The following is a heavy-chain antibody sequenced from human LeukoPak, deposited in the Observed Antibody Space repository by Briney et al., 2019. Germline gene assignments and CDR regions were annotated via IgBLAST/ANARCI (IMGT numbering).Heavy chain of an antibody. V-gene: IGHV1-8*01. D-gene: IGHD3-22*01. Sequence: ASVKVSCKASGYTFTSYDINWVRQATGQGLEWMGWINPNSGNTGYAQKFQGRVTMTRNTSISTAYMELSSLRSEDTAVYYCARVPARHQQPYYCDSSGSVYYFDYWGQGTLVTVSS. CDR2: INPNSGNT. CDR1: GYTFTSYD. J-gene: IGHJ4*02. CDR3: ARVPARHQQPYYCDSSGSVYYFDY.